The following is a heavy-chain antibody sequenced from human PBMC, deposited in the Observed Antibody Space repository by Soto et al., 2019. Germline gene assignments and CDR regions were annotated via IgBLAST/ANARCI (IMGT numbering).Heavy chain of an antibody. CDR3: ATEGGYPGSNFYGAY. D-gene: IGHD1-26*01. CDR2: IKGSHAGETT. J-gene: IGHJ4*02. CDR1: GFTFTKAY. Sequence: EVQLVESGGGLVEPGGSIRLSCVASGFTFTKAYMTWVRQAPGKGLEWVGRIKGSHAGETTDYATSVKGRFPISRDDSKNTLYLQMNSLKTEDTSVYYCATEGGYPGSNFYGAYWGQGTLVTVSS. V-gene: IGHV3-15*01.